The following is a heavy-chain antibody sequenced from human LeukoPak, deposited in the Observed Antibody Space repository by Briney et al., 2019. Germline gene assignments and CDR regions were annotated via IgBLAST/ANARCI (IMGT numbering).Heavy chain of an antibody. Sequence: PSETLSLTCTVSGGSISSYYWSWIRQPAGKGLEWIGRIYTSGSTNYNPSLKSRVTMSVDTSKNQFSLKLSSVTAADTAVYYCARPIIPAANGGFDYWGQGTLVTVSS. D-gene: IGHD2-2*01. CDR1: GGSISSYY. CDR2: IYTSGST. J-gene: IGHJ4*02. CDR3: ARPIIPAANGGFDY. V-gene: IGHV4-4*07.